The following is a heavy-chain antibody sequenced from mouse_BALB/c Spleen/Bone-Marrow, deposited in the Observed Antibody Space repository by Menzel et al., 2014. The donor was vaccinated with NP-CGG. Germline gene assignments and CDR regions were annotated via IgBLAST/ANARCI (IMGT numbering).Heavy chain of an antibody. CDR3: AREGLRRRAAMDY. V-gene: IGHV5-9-4*01. J-gene: IGHJ4*01. Sequence: EVQLVESGGGLVKPGGSLKLSCAASGFTFSSYAMSWVRQSPGKRLEWVAEISSGGSYTYYPDTVTGRFTISRDNAKNTLYLEMSSLRSEDTAMYYCAREGLRRRAAMDYWGQGTSVTVSS. D-gene: IGHD2-4*01. CDR1: GFTFSSYA. CDR2: ISSGGSYT.